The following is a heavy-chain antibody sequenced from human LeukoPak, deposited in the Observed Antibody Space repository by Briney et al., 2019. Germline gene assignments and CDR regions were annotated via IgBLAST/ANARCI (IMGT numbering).Heavy chain of an antibody. Sequence: GGSLRLSCAASGLAFTTSAMNWVRQTPGKGLEWLSFISSSSNAIYYGDSVRGRFTISRDNAKNSLYLQMNSLRAEDTAIYFCARGRDHAFDIWGQGTRATVSS. CDR2: ISSSSNAI. V-gene: IGHV3-48*01. J-gene: IGHJ3*02. CDR3: ARGRDHAFDI. CDR1: GLAFTTSA.